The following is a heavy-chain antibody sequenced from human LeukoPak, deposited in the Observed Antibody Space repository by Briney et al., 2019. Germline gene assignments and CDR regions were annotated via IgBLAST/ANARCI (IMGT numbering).Heavy chain of an antibody. V-gene: IGHV3-21*01. J-gene: IGHJ4*02. CDR1: GFTFSSYS. Sequence: GGSLRLSCAASGFTFSSYSMNWVRQAPGKGLEWVSSISSSSSYIYYADSVKGRFTISRDNAKNPLYLQMNSLRAEDTAVYYCARGLLGAPTSYFDFWGQGTMVTVSS. CDR2: ISSSSSYI. D-gene: IGHD1-26*01. CDR3: ARGLLGAPTSYFDF.